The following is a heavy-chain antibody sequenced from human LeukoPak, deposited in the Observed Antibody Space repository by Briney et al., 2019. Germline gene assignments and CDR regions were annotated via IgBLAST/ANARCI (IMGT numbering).Heavy chain of an antibody. J-gene: IGHJ4*02. D-gene: IGHD1-26*01. CDR2: IYNSGST. CDR3: ARGRTPTTGDY. V-gene: IGHV4-59*12. Sequence: PSETLSLTRTVSRVSIGTYFWTWVRYPPGQGMELIGYIYNSGSTNYNPSLKSRVTISVDTSKNQFSPKLSSVTAADTAVYYCARGRTPTTGDYWGQGTLVTVSS. CDR1: RVSIGTYF.